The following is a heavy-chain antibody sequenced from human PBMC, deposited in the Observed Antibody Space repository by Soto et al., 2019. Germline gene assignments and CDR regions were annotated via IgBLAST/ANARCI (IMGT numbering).Heavy chain of an antibody. CDR1: GFTFDNYG. V-gene: IGHV3-9*01. J-gene: IGHJ4*02. D-gene: IGHD2-8*01. Sequence: EVQLVESGGGLVQPGRSLRLTCAASGFTFDNYGMHWVRQVPGKGLEWVSGLSWNSGARGYADSVRGRFTISRDNAKNSLYLQLNSLRAEDTALYYCAKDMGVVQSGLQLGAFDYWGQGALVTVSS. CDR2: LSWNSGAR. CDR3: AKDMGVVQSGLQLGAFDY.